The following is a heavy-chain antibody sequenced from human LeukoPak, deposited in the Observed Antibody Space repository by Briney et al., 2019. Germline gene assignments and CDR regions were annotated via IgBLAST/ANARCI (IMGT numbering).Heavy chain of an antibody. D-gene: IGHD3-22*01. V-gene: IGHV3-11*01. CDR2: ISSSGSTI. Sequence: GGSLRLSCAASGFTFSDYYMSWIRQAPGKGREWVSYISSSGSTIYYADSVKGRFIISRDNAKNSLYLQMNSLRAEDTAVYYCARDWYYYDSSGYLHWGQGTLVTVSS. CDR3: ARDWYYYDSSGYLH. CDR1: GFTFSDYY. J-gene: IGHJ4*02.